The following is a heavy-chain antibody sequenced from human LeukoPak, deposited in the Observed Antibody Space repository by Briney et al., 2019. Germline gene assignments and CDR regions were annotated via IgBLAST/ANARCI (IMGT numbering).Heavy chain of an antibody. CDR3: ARNLGYCSSTSCPPTDYYGMDV. CDR2: INPNSGGT. V-gene: IGHV1-2*02. Sequence: ASVKVSCTASGYTFTGYYMHWVRQAPGQGLEWRGWINPNSGGTNYAQKFQGRVTMTRDTSISTAYMELSRLRSEDTAVYYCARNLGYCSSTSCPPTDYYGMDVWGQGTMVTVSS. CDR1: GYTFTGYY. D-gene: IGHD2-2*01. J-gene: IGHJ6*02.